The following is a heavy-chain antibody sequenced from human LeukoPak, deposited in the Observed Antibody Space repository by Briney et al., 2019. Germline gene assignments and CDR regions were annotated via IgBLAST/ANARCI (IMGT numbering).Heavy chain of an antibody. D-gene: IGHD3-10*01. CDR2: INPNSGGT. V-gene: IGHV1-2*02. J-gene: IGHJ4*02. CDR3: AAGITMVRGVIITPFDY. CDR1: GYTFTGYY. Sequence: ASVKVSCKASGYTFTGYYMHWVRQAPGQGLEWIGWINPNSGGTNYAQKFQGRVTMTRDTSISTAYMELSRLRSDDTAVYYCAAGITMVRGVIITPFDYWGQGTLVTVSS.